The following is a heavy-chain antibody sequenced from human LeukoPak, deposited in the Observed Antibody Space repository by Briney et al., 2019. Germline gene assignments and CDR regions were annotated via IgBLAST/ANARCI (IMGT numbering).Heavy chain of an antibody. CDR3: AGARTQLWLRVWFDP. CDR2: IVPIFGTA. Sequence: ASVKVSCKASGGTFSIYAIGLGRQAPGQGLELMGGIVPIFGTANYAQKFQGRVTITADESTSTAYMELSSLRSEDTAVYYCAGARTQLWLRVWFDPWGQGTLVTVSS. J-gene: IGHJ5*02. V-gene: IGHV1-69*13. D-gene: IGHD5-18*01. CDR1: GGTFSIYA.